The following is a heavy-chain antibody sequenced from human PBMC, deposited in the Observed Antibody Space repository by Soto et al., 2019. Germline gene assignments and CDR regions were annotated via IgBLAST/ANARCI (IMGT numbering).Heavy chain of an antibody. J-gene: IGHJ5*02. CDR1: GDSVGSRTSY. CDR3: ARHYSSGSSNWFNP. V-gene: IGHV4-39*01. Sequence: SETLSLTCTVSGDSVGSRTSYWSWVRQAPGKGLEWIGSIYYSGSTYYNPSLRSRVTISVDTSKNQFSLKLSSVTAADTAVFYCARHYSSGSSNWFNPWGQGTLVTVS. CDR2: IYYSGST. D-gene: IGHD6-19*01.